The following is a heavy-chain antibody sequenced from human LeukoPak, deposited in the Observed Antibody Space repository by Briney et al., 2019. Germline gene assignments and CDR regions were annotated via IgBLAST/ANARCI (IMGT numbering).Heavy chain of an antibody. Sequence: GSIYYRASTYYNPSLKRRVTISVDTSKNQFSLKLSSVTAADTAVYYCASLSWSSSLVDYWGQGTLVTVSS. CDR3: ASLSWSSSLVDY. D-gene: IGHD1-26*01. CDR2: IYYRAST. V-gene: IGHV4-39*01. J-gene: IGHJ4*02.